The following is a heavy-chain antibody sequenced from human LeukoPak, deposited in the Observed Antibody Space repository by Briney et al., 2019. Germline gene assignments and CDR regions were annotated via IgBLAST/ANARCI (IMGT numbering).Heavy chain of an antibody. CDR1: GGSISSYY. J-gene: IGHJ4*02. Sequence: SETLSLTCTVSGGSISSYYWSRIRQPPGKGLEWIGYIYYSGSTNYNPSLKSRVTISVDTSKNQFSLKLSSVTAADTAVYYCASGTLNYDILTGYLDYWGQGTLVTVSS. CDR3: ASGTLNYDILTGYLDY. D-gene: IGHD3-9*01. V-gene: IGHV4-59*01. CDR2: IYYSGST.